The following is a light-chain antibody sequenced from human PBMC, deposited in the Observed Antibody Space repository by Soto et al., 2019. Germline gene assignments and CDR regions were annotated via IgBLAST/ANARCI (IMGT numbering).Light chain of an antibody. V-gene: IGKV3-20*01. J-gene: IGKJ3*01. CDR1: QSVSSTY. Sequence: EIVLTQSPGTLSLSPGDRATLSCRASQSVSSTYLAWYQQKPGQAPRLLISDASSRATGIPDRFSGSGSGTDFTLTISRLEPEDFAVYYCQQYGSSPGLFTFGPGTKVDIK. CDR3: QQYGSSPGLFT. CDR2: DAS.